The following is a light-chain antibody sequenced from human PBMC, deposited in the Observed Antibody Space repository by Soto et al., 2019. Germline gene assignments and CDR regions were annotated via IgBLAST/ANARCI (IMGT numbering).Light chain of an antibody. Sequence: QSVLTQPPSASGSPGQSVTISCTGTSGDIGAYNYVSWYQQHPGKAPKLMIHEVSKRPSGVPDRFSGSKSGNTASLTVSGLQAEDEADYYCSSYAGSNDRWVFGGGTKVTVL. CDR1: SGDIGAYNY. CDR3: SSYAGSNDRWV. V-gene: IGLV2-8*01. J-gene: IGLJ3*02. CDR2: EVS.